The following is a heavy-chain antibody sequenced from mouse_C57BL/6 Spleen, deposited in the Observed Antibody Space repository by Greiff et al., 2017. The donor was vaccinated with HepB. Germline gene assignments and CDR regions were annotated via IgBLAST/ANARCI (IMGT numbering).Heavy chain of an antibody. CDR2: INPNYGTT. CDR1: GYSFTDYN. CDR3: ASEDDGSGYGFAY. J-gene: IGHJ3*01. D-gene: IGHD1-1*01. Sequence: EVQLQQSGPELVKPGDSVKISCKASGYSFTDYNMNWVQQSNGKSLEWIGVINPNYGTTGYNQKSTGKATLTVDQSSSTAYMQLNSLTSEDSAVYCCASEDDGSGYGFAYWGKGTLVTDSA. V-gene: IGHV1-39*01.